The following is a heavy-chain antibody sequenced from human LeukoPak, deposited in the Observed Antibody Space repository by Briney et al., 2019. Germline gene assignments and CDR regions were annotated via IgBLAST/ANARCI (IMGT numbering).Heavy chain of an antibody. CDR3: ARGSPTYLDY. V-gene: IGHV3-74*01. J-gene: IGHJ4*02. CDR1: GFTFSSYW. CDR2: ITSDGSST. Sequence: PRGSLRLSCAASGFTFSSYWMHWVRQAPGKGLVWVSRITSDGSSTSHADSARGRFTISRDNAKNTLYLQMNSLRAEDTAVYYCARGSPTYLDYWGQGTLVTVSS.